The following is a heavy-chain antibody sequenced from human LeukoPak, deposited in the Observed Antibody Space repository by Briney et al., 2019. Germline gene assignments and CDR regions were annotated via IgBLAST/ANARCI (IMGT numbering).Heavy chain of an antibody. Sequence: SETLSLTCAVYGGSFSGCYWSWIRQPPGKGLEWIGDVNHSGSTNYNPSLKSRVTISVDTSKNQFSLKLSFVTAADTAVYHCARVLSIVVVPGATFWFDPWGQGTLVTVSS. D-gene: IGHD2-2*01. J-gene: IGHJ5*02. V-gene: IGHV4-34*01. CDR2: VNHSGST. CDR1: GGSFSGCY. CDR3: ARVLSIVVVPGATFWFDP.